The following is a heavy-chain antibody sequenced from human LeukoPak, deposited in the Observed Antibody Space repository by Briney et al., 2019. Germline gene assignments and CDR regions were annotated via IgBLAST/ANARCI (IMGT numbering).Heavy chain of an antibody. J-gene: IGHJ5*02. CDR2: INPNSGGT. Sequence: AASVKVSCKASGYTFTGYYMHWVRQAPGQGLEWMGWINPNSGGTNYAQKFQGRVTMTRDTSISTAYMELSRLRSDDTAVYYGARADCSSSSCYGGSNWFDPWGQGTLVTVSS. CDR3: ARADCSSSSCYGGSNWFDP. V-gene: IGHV1-2*02. D-gene: IGHD2-2*01. CDR1: GYTFTGYY.